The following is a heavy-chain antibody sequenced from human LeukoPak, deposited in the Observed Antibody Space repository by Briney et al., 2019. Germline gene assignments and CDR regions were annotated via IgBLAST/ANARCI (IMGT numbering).Heavy chain of an antibody. J-gene: IGHJ4*02. V-gene: IGHV3-33*01. Sequence: GGSLRLSCAASGFTFSSYGMHWVRQAPGKGLEWVAVIWYDGSNKYYADSVKGRFTISRDNSKNTLYLQMNSLRAEDTAVYYCARENYDSSGYYYSGFDYWGQGTLVTVSS. D-gene: IGHD3-22*01. CDR1: GFTFSSYG. CDR3: ARENYDSSGYYYSGFDY. CDR2: IWYDGSNK.